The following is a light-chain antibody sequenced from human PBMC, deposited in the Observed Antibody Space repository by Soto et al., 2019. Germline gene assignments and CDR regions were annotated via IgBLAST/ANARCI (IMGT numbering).Light chain of an antibody. J-gene: IGKJ1*01. V-gene: IGKV3-20*01. Sequence: EIVLTQSPGTLSLSPGERATLSCRASQSVTSSYLAWYQQKPGQAPRLLIYGASSRATGIPDRFSGSGSETDFTVTISRLEPEDFAMYYCQQYGSSPWTFGQGTKVEIK. CDR2: GAS. CDR3: QQYGSSPWT. CDR1: QSVTSSY.